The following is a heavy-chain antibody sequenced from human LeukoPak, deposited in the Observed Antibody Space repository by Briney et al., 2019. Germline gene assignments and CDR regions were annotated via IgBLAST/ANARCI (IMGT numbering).Heavy chain of an antibody. D-gene: IGHD3-22*01. CDR2: INPSGGSA. V-gene: IGHV1-46*01. CDR1: GYTFTSYY. CDR3: ARGLSYDSSGYYYDPKYYFDD. Sequence: GASVKDACKAAGYTFTSYYMDWVRQAPGQGLVWMGIINPSGGSATYARKSQGRVTMTWDLSTSTVYIKPSSLRSEDTAVYYCARGLSYDSSGYYYDPKYYFDDWGQGTLVTVSS. J-gene: IGHJ4*02.